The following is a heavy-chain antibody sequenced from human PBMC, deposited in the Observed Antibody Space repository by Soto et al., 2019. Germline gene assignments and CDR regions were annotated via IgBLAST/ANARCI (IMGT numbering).Heavy chain of an antibody. CDR1: GDTXXSNG. CDR3: ARDRGSVVVTAGDNRNWFDP. D-gene: IGHD2-21*02. J-gene: IGHJ5*02. CDR2: IMPIFGPA. Sequence: ASVKVSCKASGDTXXSNGISWVRQARGDGLEWQGSIMPIFGPANYAQKFQGSVTLSADESTITAQMYLNSMRFEGTAVYCCARDRGSVVVTAGDNRNWFDPWGQGTLVTVSS. V-gene: IGHV1-69*13.